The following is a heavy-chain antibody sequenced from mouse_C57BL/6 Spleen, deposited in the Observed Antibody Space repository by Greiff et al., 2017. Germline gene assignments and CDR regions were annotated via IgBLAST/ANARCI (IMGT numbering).Heavy chain of an antibody. CDR3: AIYYGKY. J-gene: IGHJ2*01. CDR2: ISYDGSN. V-gene: IGHV3-6*01. CDR1: GYSITSGYY. D-gene: IGHD2-1*01. Sequence: EVQRVESGPGLVKPSQSLSLTCSVTGYSITSGYYWNWIRQFPGNKLEWMGYISYDGSNNYNPSLKNRISITRDTSKNQFILKLNSVTTEDTATYYCAIYYGKYWGQGTTLTVSS.